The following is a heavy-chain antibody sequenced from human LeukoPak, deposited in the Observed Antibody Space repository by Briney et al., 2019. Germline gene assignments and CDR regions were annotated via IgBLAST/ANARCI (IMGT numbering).Heavy chain of an antibody. Sequence: ASVKVSCKVSGYTLTELSMHWVRQAPGKGLEWMGGFDPEDGETIHAQKFQGRVTMTEDTSTDTAYMELSSLRSEDTAVYYCATQFIRHYYYGMDVWGQGTTVTVSS. CDR1: GYTLTELS. CDR3: ATQFIRHYYYGMDV. J-gene: IGHJ6*02. D-gene: IGHD3-10*01. CDR2: FDPEDGET. V-gene: IGHV1-24*01.